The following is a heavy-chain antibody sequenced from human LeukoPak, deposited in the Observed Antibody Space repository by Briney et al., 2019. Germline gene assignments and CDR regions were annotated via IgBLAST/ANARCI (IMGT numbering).Heavy chain of an antibody. V-gene: IGHV3-23*01. D-gene: IGHD2-21*02. Sequence: GGSLRLSCAASGFTFSSYAISWVRQAPGKGLEWVSAISGSGGSTYYADSVKGRFTISRDNSKNTLYLQMNSLRAEDTAVYYCAKIQRYCGGDCYFPIDYWGQGTLVTVSS. CDR3: AKIQRYCGGDCYFPIDY. CDR2: ISGSGGST. J-gene: IGHJ4*02. CDR1: GFTFSSYA.